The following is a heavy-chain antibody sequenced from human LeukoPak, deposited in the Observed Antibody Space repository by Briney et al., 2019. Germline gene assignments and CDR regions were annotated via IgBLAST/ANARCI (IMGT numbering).Heavy chain of an antibody. CDR2: INPNSGGT. D-gene: IGHD3-10*01. Sequence: GASVKVSCKASGYSFNDKYLHWVRQAPGQGLEWMGWINPNSGGTNYAQKFQGRVTMTRDTSISTAYMELSRLRSDDTAVYYCARELIKYYYGSGSYIFDYWGQGTLVTVSS. V-gene: IGHV1-2*02. CDR1: GYSFNDKY. J-gene: IGHJ4*02. CDR3: ARELIKYYYGSGSYIFDY.